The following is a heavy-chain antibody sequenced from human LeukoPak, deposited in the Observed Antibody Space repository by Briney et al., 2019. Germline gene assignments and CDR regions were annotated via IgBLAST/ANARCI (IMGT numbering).Heavy chain of an antibody. CDR1: GGTVSSYG. Sequence: SVKVSCKASGGTVSSYGINWVRQAPGQGLEWMGRIIPILGIANYAQRFQGRVTMSADKSTSTAYMELSSLRSEDTAVYYCARDLGYGAYGVYWGQGTPVTVSS. J-gene: IGHJ4*02. CDR3: ARDLGYGAYGVY. D-gene: IGHD4/OR15-4a*01. V-gene: IGHV1-69*04. CDR2: IIPILGIA.